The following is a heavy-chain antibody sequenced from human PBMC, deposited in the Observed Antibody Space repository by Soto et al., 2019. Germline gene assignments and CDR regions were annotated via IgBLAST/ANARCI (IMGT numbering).Heavy chain of an antibody. J-gene: IGHJ6*02. CDR3: AKEGQYYDILTGYRSYYGMDV. V-gene: IGHV3-30*18. Sequence: QVQLVESGGGVVQPGRSLRLSCAASGFTFSNYGMHWVRQAPGKGLEWVAVISYDGSNKYYADSVKGRFTISRDNSKNTLYLQMNSLRVEDTAVYYRAKEGQYYDILTGYRSYYGMDVWAKGPRSPSP. CDR2: ISYDGSNK. CDR1: GFTFSNYG. D-gene: IGHD3-9*01.